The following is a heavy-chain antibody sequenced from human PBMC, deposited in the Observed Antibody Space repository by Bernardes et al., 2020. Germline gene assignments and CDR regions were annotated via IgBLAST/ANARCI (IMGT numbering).Heavy chain of an antibody. CDR2: IWYDGSNK. CDR3: ARSRGVVVTTTPPFDY. V-gene: IGHV3-33*01. CDR1: GFTFSSYG. D-gene: IGHD3-22*01. Sequence: GGSLSLSCAASGFTFSSYGMHWVRQAPGKGLEWVAVIWYDGSNKYYADSVKGRFTISRDNSKNTLYLQMNSLRAEDTAVYYCARSRGVVVTTTPPFDYWGQGTLVTVSS. J-gene: IGHJ4*02.